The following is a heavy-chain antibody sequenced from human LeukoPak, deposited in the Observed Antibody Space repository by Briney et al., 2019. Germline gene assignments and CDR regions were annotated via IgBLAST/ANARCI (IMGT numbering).Heavy chain of an antibody. J-gene: IGHJ6*02. CDR3: ARADSSSLSYGMDV. CDR2: FDHRGST. V-gene: IGHV4-34*01. CDR1: GGSFSGYY. Sequence: SGTLSLTCAVYGGSFSGYYWSWIRQPPGKGLEWLGEFDHRGSTNYNPSLKSRVTISVDTSKNQFSLKLSSVTAADTAVYYCARADSSSLSYGMDVWGQGTTVTVSS. D-gene: IGHD6-13*01.